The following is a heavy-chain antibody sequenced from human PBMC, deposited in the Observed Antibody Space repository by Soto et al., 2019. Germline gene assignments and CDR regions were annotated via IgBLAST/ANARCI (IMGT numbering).Heavy chain of an antibody. V-gene: IGHV3-30*03. Sequence: GGSLRLSCAASGFTFNSYGMHWVRQGPGNGLEWVAFISYDSTKTYYADSVKGRFTISRDNSDSALYVQMNSLTGEDTAVYYCARTRSAWSDFHYYSLDVWGQGTTVTVSS. CDR3: ARTRSAWSDFHYYSLDV. CDR1: GFTFNSYG. D-gene: IGHD1-26*01. CDR2: ISYDSTKT. J-gene: IGHJ6*02.